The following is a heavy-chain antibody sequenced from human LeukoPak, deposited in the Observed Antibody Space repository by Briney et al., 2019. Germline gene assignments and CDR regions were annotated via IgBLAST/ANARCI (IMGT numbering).Heavy chain of an antibody. CDR3: ASSHPGLIVVASDSLDY. CDR2: INPHSGGT. J-gene: IGHJ4*02. D-gene: IGHD3-22*01. CDR1: GYTFTDYY. Sequence: ASVKVSCKASGYTFTDYYMHWVRQAPGQGLEWMGWINPHSGGTDHAQKFQGRVTMTRDTSISTAYMELSRLRSDDTAVYYCASSHPGLIVVASDSLDYWGQGTLVTVSS. V-gene: IGHV1-2*02.